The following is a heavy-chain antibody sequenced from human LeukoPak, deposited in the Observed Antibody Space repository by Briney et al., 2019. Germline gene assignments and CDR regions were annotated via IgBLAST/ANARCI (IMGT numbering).Heavy chain of an antibody. CDR1: GYTFTSYY. CDR3: ARDSRKRHYYDSSGPFEY. D-gene: IGHD3-22*01. V-gene: IGHV1-46*01. Sequence: GASVKVSCKASGYTFTSYYMHWVRHAPGQGLEWMGIINPSGGSTSYAQKFQGRVTMTRDTSTSTVYMELSSLRSEDTAVYYCARDSRKRHYYDSSGPFEYWGQGTLVTVSS. J-gene: IGHJ4*02. CDR2: INPSGGST.